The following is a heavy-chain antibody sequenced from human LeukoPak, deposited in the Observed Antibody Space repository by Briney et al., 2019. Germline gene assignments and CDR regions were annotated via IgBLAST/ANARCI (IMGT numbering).Heavy chain of an antibody. CDR1: GHSIRTYY. J-gene: IGHJ4*02. V-gene: IGHV4-59*01. CDR2: IYYSGNTSYYYSGTT. CDR3: ARGGTTIDY. Sequence: SETLSLTCSVSGHSIRTYYWSWIRQSPGEGLDWIGYIYYSGNTSYYYSGTTNYNPSFQSRVTISADTSKNQFSLKLSSVTAADTAVYYCARGGTTIDYWGQGMLVTVSS. D-gene: IGHD2/OR15-2a*01.